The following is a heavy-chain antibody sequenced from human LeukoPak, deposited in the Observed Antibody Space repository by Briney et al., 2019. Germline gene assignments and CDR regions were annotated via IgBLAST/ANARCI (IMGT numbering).Heavy chain of an antibody. CDR3: ARRLPTAWGADY. V-gene: IGHV3-23*01. CDR1: GFRFSAYA. CDR2: ITGRGDIT. J-gene: IGHJ4*02. D-gene: IGHD7-27*01. Sequence: PGGSLRLSCAGSGFRFSAYALTWVRQAPGKGLEWVSSITGRGDITYYSDSVKGRFAISRDNSKNTLYLQMNSLRAEDTAVYYCARRLPTAWGADYWGQGTLVTVSS.